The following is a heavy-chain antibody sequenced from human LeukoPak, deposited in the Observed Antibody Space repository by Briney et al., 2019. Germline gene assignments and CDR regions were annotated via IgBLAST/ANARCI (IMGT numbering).Heavy chain of an antibody. J-gene: IGHJ4*02. CDR2: IYYSGST. D-gene: IGHD6-19*01. CDR3: ARARRLAVAGTTWGYYFDY. Sequence: SETPSLTCTVSGGSISSYYWSWIRQPPGKGLEWIGYIYYSGSTNYNPSLKSRVTISVDTSKNQFSLKLSSVTAADTAVYYCARARRLAVAGTTWGYYFDYWGQGTLVTVSS. CDR1: GGSISSYY. V-gene: IGHV4-59*01.